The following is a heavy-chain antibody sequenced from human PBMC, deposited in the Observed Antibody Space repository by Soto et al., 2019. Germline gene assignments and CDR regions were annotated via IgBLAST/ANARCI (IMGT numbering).Heavy chain of an antibody. Sequence: EVQLVDSGGALVQPGESLRLSCAASGFTFSDYLMTWVRQAPGKGLEWVATIKQDGNEKYYVDSVKGRFTISRDNAKNPMYLQLTALRAEDTAVDDWAIGHWLGKWGQGTMVTVSS. CDR2: IKQDGNEK. J-gene: IGHJ4*02. CDR1: GFTFSDYL. V-gene: IGHV3-7*01. CDR3: AIGHWLGK. D-gene: IGHD6-19*01.